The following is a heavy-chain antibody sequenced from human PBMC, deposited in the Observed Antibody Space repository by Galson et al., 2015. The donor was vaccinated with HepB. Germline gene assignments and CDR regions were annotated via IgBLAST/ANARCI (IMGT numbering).Heavy chain of an antibody. D-gene: IGHD2-2*01. CDR1: GDSVSSDSAA. CDR3: AKDLGRDIVVVPEMVG. J-gene: IGHJ4*02. V-gene: IGHV6-1*01. CDR2: TYYRSKWYV. Sequence: CAISGDSVSSDSAAWNWIRQSPLRGLEWLGRTYYRSKWYVEYAVSVRSRITIVADTSKNQFSLQLSSVTPEDTAVYYCAKDLGRDIVVVPEMVGWGQGTLVTVSS.